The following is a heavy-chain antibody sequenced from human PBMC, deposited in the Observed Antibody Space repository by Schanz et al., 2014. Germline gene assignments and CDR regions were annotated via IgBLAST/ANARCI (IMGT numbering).Heavy chain of an antibody. V-gene: IGHV3-9*01. CDR2: ISWNSGSI. J-gene: IGHJ4*02. CDR3: AKSYDTSGYSGFDY. Sequence: VQLVESGGGLVKPGGSPRLSCAASGFTFDDYAMHWVRQAPGKGLEWVSGISWNSGSIGYADSVKGRFTISRDNSKNTLYLQMNSLRTEDTAVYFCAKSYDTSGYSGFDYWGQGTLVTVSS. CDR1: GFTFDDYA. D-gene: IGHD3-22*01.